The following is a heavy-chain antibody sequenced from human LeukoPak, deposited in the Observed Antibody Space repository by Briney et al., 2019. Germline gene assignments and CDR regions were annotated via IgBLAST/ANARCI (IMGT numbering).Heavy chain of an antibody. Sequence: PGGSLRLSCAASGFTFSSYAMGWVRQAPGKGLEWVSAISGSGGSTYYADSVKGRFAISRDNSKNTLYLQMNSLRAEDTAVYYCARAIAAAGTNWFDPWGQGTLVTVSS. J-gene: IGHJ5*02. CDR2: ISGSGGST. CDR1: GFTFSSYA. D-gene: IGHD6-13*01. CDR3: ARAIAAAGTNWFDP. V-gene: IGHV3-23*01.